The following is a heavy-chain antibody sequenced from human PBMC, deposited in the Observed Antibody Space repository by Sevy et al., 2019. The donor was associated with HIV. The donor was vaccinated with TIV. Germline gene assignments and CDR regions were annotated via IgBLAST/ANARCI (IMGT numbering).Heavy chain of an antibody. CDR2: ISATDGST. CDR3: AAGDTAFLADLDF. V-gene: IGHV3-23*01. CDR1: GFSISTHA. J-gene: IGHJ4*02. D-gene: IGHD5-18*01. Sequence: GGSLRLSCGASGFSISTHAMNWVRQAPGRGLEWISGISATDGSTHYADSVKGRFTISRDNSKNTVHLQMNSLRAEDTALYYCAAGDTAFLADLDFWCQGTLVTVSS.